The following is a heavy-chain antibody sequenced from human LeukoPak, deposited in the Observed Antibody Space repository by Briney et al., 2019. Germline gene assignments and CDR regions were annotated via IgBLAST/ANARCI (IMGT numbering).Heavy chain of an antibody. D-gene: IGHD1-26*01. J-gene: IGHJ6*03. V-gene: IGHV4-59*11. CDR2: IYYSGST. CDR3: ARIGYSGSYYYYYYMDV. Sequence: SETLSLTCTVSGGSISSHYWSWIRQPPGKGLEWIGYIYYSGSTNYNPSHKSRVTISVDTSKNQFSLKLSSVTAADTAVYYCARIGYSGSYYYYYYMDVWGKGTTVTVSS. CDR1: GGSISSHY.